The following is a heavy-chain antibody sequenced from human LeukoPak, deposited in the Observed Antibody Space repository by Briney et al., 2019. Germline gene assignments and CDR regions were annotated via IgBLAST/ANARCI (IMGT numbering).Heavy chain of an antibody. V-gene: IGHV4-4*07. Sequence: NPSETLSLTCTVSGGSMTYYFWSWVRQPAGKGLEWIGRIYTNDNSNYNPSLKSRVTMSIDTSKNQFSLRLRSVTAAYTAIYYCARESTTLGSPYYFDFWGPGTWVTVSS. CDR2: IYTNDNS. J-gene: IGHJ4*02. CDR1: GGSMTYYF. D-gene: IGHD1/OR15-1a*01. CDR3: ARESTTLGSPYYFDF.